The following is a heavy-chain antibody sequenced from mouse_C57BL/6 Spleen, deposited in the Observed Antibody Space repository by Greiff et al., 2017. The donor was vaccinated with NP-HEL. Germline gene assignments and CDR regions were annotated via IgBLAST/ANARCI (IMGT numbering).Heavy chain of an antibody. V-gene: IGHV1-7*01. CDR3: ARSYDYDWYFDV. J-gene: IGHJ1*03. Sequence: QVHVKQSGAELAKPGASVKLSCKASGYTFTSYWMHWVKQRPGQGLEWIGYINPSSGYTKYNQKFKDKATLTADKSSSTDYMQMSSLTYEDSAVYYCARSYDYDWYFDVWGTGTTVTVSS. D-gene: IGHD2-4*01. CDR2: INPSSGYT. CDR1: GYTFTSYW.